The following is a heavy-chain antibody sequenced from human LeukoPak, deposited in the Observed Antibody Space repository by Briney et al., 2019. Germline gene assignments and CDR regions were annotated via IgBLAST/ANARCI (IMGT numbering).Heavy chain of an antibody. J-gene: IGHJ4*02. CDR2: ISAYNGNT. CDR3: ARDRSLEYDY. D-gene: IGHD3-3*01. Sequence: ASVRVSCKASGYTFTSYAMNWVRQAPGQGLEWMGWISAYNGNTNYAQKLQGRVTMTTDTSTSTAYMELRSLRSDDTAVYYCARDRSLEYDYWGQGTLVTVSS. V-gene: IGHV1-18*01. CDR1: GYTFTSYA.